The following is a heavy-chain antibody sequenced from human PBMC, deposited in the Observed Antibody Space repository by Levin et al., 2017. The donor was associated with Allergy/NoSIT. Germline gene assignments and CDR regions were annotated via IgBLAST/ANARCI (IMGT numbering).Heavy chain of an antibody. CDR2: INPNSGGT. J-gene: IGHJ4*02. CDR3: ARDYGIAVAEYYFDY. V-gene: IGHV1-2*02. CDR1: GYTFTGYY. Sequence: GESLKISCKASGYTFTGYYMHWVRQAPGQGLEWMGWINPNSGGTNYAQKFQGRVTMTRDTSITTAYMELSRLRSDDTAVYYCARDYGIAVAEYYFDYWGQGTLVTVSS. D-gene: IGHD6-19*01.